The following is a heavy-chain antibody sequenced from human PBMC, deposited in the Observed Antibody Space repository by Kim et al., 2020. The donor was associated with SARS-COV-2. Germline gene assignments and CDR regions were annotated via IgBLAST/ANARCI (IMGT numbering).Heavy chain of an antibody. CDR3: ARGAIAAASFDY. Sequence: SETLSLTCTVSGGSISSYYWSWIRQPPGKGLEWVGYFYYSGSTNYNPSLMSRVTISLDTSKNQFSLKLRSVTAADTAVFYCARGAIAAASFDYWGQGTLVTVSS. J-gene: IGHJ4*02. CDR2: FYYSGST. CDR1: GGSISSYY. D-gene: IGHD6-13*01. V-gene: IGHV4-59*01.